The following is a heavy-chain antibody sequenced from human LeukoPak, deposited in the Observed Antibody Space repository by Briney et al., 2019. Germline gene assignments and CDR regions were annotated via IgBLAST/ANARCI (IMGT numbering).Heavy chain of an antibody. CDR1: GFTFDGYA. V-gene: IGHV3-9*03. J-gene: IGHJ4*02. CDR2: ISWNSGSI. D-gene: IGHD6-19*01. CDR3: AKGQGYSSGWYYFDY. Sequence: PGGSPRLSCAASGFTFDGYAMHWVRQAPGKGLEWVSGISWNSGSIGYADSVKGRFTISRDNAKNSLYLQMNSLRAEDMALYYCAKGQGYSSGWYYFDYWGQGTLVTVSS.